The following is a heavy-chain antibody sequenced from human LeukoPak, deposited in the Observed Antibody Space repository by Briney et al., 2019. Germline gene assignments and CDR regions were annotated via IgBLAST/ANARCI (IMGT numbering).Heavy chain of an antibody. CDR1: DVSISSGGYY. V-gene: IGHV4-31*03. D-gene: IGHD3-22*01. J-gene: IGHJ4*02. CDR3: ARGGYYFDTSD. Sequence: PSETLSLTCTVSDVSISSGGYYWNWIRQHPGKGLEWIGSIYYSGYTDYNPSLKSRLTISKDASKNQFSLKLSSVTAADTAVYYCARGGYYFDTSDWGPGTLVTVSS. CDR2: IYYSGYT.